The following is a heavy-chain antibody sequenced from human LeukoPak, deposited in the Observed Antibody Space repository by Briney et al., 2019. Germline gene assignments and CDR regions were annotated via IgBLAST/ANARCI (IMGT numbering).Heavy chain of an antibody. CDR1: GGSFSGYY. V-gene: IGHV4-34*01. CDR3: ARALSEWLLFLDV. J-gene: IGHJ6*04. Sequence: PSETLSLTCAVYGGSFSGYYWSWIRQPPGKGLEWIGEINHSGSTNYNPSLKSRVTISVDTSKNQFSLKLSSVTAADTAVYYCARALSEWLLFLDVWGKGTTVTVSS. D-gene: IGHD3-3*02. CDR2: INHSGST.